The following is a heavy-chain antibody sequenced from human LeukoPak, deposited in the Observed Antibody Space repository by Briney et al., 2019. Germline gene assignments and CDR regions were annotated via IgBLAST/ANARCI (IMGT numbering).Heavy chain of an antibody. V-gene: IGHV4-34*01. CDR2: INHSGST. D-gene: IGHD6-19*01. CDR1: SGSFSGYY. J-gene: IGHJ4*02. Sequence: MTSETLSLTCDVYSGSFSGYYWSWIRQSPGKGLEWIGEINHSGSTNYNPSLKSRVTISVDTSKNQFSLKLSSVTAADTAVYYCARSREYSSGWFDYWGQGTLVTVSS. CDR3: ARSREYSSGWFDY.